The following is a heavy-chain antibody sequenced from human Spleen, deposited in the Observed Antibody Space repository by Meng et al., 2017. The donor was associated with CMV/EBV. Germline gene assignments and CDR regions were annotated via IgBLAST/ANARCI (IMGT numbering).Heavy chain of an antibody. CDR1: GSTIISSYY. V-gene: IGHV4-39*07. D-gene: IGHD6-6*01. Sequence: GSTIISSYYWGWIRQTPGKGLEWIGNIYYSGTPYYNSSLKSRVTISIDTSKNHFFLNLTSVTAADTAVYYCAREHQPYSSASSAVDHWGQGTLVTVSS. J-gene: IGHJ4*02. CDR3: AREHQPYSSASSAVDH. CDR2: IYYSGTP.